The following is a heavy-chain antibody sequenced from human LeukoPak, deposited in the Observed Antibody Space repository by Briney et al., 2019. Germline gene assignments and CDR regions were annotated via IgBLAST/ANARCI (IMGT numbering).Heavy chain of an antibody. CDR3: AKNSGGTCYSHLDY. D-gene: IGHD2-15*01. CDR1: GFTFSCYG. V-gene: IGHV3-23*01. Sequence: GGSRRLSCAASGFTFSCYGMTWVRQAPGKGLEWVSGISGSGGSTYYEDSVKGRFTISRDNSKNTLHLQMNSLRAEDTAVYYCAKNSGGTCYSHLDYWGQGTLVTVSS. CDR2: ISGSGGST. J-gene: IGHJ4*02.